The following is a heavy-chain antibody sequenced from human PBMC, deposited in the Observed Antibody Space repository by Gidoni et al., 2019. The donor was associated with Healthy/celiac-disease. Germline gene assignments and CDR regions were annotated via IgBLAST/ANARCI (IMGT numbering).Heavy chain of an antibody. Sequence: EVQLLESGGGLVQPGGSLRLSCAASGFTFSRSAMSRVRQAPGKGLEWVSAISGSGGSTYYADSVKGRFTISRDNSKNTLYLQMNSLRAEDTAVYYCAKDMGGAAADPYYFDYWGQGTLVTVSS. CDR2: ISGSGGST. V-gene: IGHV3-23*01. CDR3: AKDMGGAAADPYYFDY. D-gene: IGHD6-13*01. J-gene: IGHJ4*02. CDR1: GFTFSRSA.